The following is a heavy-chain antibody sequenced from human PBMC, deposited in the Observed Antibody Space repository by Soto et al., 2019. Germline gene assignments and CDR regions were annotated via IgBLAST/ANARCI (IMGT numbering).Heavy chain of an antibody. CDR3: SREVWPLLPTGMDL. CDR1: GFPLRRYS. CDR2: ISSSNRTI. V-gene: IGHV3-48*02. J-gene: IGHJ6*02. D-gene: IGHD2-21*01. Sequence: PGGSVRHSFAASGFPLRRYSMNWVRQAPGKGLEWVSYISSSNRTINYADSVKGRFIISRDNAKNSLYLQMHSLRDEDTAVYYRSREVWPLLPTGMDLRGQGTTVNVSS.